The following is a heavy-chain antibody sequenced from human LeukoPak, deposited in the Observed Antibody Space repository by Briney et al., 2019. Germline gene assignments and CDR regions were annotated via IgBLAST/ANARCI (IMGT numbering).Heavy chain of an antibody. CDR3: ARAGFGLAPHRGTPFDY. CDR1: GGSISSNEYY. J-gene: IGHJ4*02. CDR2: MYYSGST. V-gene: IGHV4-39*07. D-gene: IGHD3-10*01. Sequence: SETLSLTCNVSGGSISSNEYYWGWIRQPPGKGLEWIANMYYSGSTNYNPSLKSRVTISVDTSKNQFSLKLSSVTAADTAMYYCARAGFGLAPHRGTPFDYWGQGTLVTVSS.